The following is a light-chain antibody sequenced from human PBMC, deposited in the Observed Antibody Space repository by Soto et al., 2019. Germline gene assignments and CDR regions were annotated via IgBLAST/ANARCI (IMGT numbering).Light chain of an antibody. CDR3: QQRSNWLMYT. CDR2: DAS. J-gene: IGKJ5*01. V-gene: IGKV3-11*01. Sequence: EIVLTQSPATLSLSPGGRATLSCRASQSVSLSLAWYQQRPGQAPRLLIYDASNRATGIPARFSGSGSGTDFTLTISSLEPEDFAVYYCQQRSNWLMYTFGQGTRLEIK. CDR1: QSVSLS.